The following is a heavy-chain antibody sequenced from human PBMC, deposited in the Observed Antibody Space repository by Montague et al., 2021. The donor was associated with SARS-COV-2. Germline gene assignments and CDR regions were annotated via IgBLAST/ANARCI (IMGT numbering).Heavy chain of an antibody. CDR1: GFTFSSYA. V-gene: IGHV3-23*03. CDR3: AKDPHYDFWSGYYFDY. Sequence: SLRLSCAASGFTFSSYAMSLVRQAPGKGLEWVSVIYSGCSSPYYXDSXKGLFTISRDNSKNTLYLQLNSLRAEDTAVYYCAKDPHYDFWSGYYFDYWGQGTLVTVSS. J-gene: IGHJ4*02. D-gene: IGHD3-3*01. CDR2: IYSGCSSP.